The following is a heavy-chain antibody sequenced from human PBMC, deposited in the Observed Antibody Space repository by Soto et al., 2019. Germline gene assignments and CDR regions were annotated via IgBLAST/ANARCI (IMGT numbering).Heavy chain of an antibody. J-gene: IGHJ2*01. V-gene: IGHV1-69*02. CDR3: ARVMGGSFKHFDL. CDR2: IIPILGIA. D-gene: IGHD1-26*01. CDR1: GGTFSSYT. Sequence: QVQLVQSGAEVKKPGSSVKVSCKASGGTFSSYTISWVRQAPGQGLEWMGRIIPILGIANSAQKFQGRVTITADKSTSTAYMELSSLRSEDTAVYYCARVMGGSFKHFDLWGRGTLVTVSS.